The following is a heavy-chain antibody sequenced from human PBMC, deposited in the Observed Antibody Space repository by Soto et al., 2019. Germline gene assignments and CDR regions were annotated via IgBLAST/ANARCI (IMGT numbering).Heavy chain of an antibody. J-gene: IGHJ2*01. V-gene: IGHV3-33*01. CDR2: IWYDGSNK. CDR1: GFTFSSYG. D-gene: IGHD2-21*02. CDR3: ARVQAVVTATPYWYFDL. Sequence: QVQLVESGGGVVQPGRSLRLSCAASGFTFSSYGMHWVRQAPGKGLEWVAVIWYDGSNKYYADSVKGRFTISRDNSKNTLYLQMNSLRAEDTAVYYCARVQAVVTATPYWYFDLWGRGTLVTVSP.